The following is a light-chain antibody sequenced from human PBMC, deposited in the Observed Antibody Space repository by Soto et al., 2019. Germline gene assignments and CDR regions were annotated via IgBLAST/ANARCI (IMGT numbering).Light chain of an antibody. Sequence: QSVLTQPASVSGSPGQSITTSCTGTSSDVGGYNYVSWYQQHPGKAPKLMIFEVSNRPSGVSNRFSGSKSGNTASLTISGLQAEDEADYYCSSYTSSSTLLFGGGTKLTVL. CDR1: SSDVGGYNY. CDR2: EVS. V-gene: IGLV2-14*01. CDR3: SSYTSSSTLL. J-gene: IGLJ2*01.